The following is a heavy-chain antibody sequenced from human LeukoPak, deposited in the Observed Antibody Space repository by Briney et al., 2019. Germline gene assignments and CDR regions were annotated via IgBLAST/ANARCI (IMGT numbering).Heavy chain of an antibody. CDR3: ARGNQDIVVVPAAGYYYYGMDV. Sequence: ASVKVSCKASGYTFTSYGISWVRQAPGQGLEWMGWISAYNGNTNYAQKFQGRVTITADESTSTAYMELSSLRSEDTAVYYCARGNQDIVVVPAAGYYYYGMDVWGQGTTVTVSS. V-gene: IGHV1-18*01. J-gene: IGHJ6*02. CDR2: ISAYNGNT. D-gene: IGHD2-2*01. CDR1: GYTFTSYG.